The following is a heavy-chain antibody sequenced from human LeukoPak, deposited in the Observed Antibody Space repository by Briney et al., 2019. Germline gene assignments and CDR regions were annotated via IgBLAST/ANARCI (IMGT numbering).Heavy chain of an antibody. Sequence: GGSLRLSCAASGFTFSSYWMSWVRQAPGKGLEWVANIKQDGSEKYYVDSVKGRFTISRDNAKNSLYLQMNSLRAEDTAVYYCARDSRFSPYYYYGMDVWGQGTTVTVSS. CDR2: IKQDGSEK. J-gene: IGHJ6*02. CDR1: GFTFSSYW. D-gene: IGHD3-3*02. CDR3: ARDSRFSPYYYYGMDV. V-gene: IGHV3-7*01.